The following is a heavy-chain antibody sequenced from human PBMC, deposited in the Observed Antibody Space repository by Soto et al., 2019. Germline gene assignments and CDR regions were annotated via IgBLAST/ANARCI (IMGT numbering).Heavy chain of an antibody. V-gene: IGHV5-51*01. CDR1: GYNFNRYW. Sequence: PGESLKISCKGSGYNFNRYWIGWVRQMPGKGLEWMGVIYPGDSDTRYSPSLQGQVTISADKSSSAAYLQWSSLQASDTTTYYCARSLLNGTCEAFDIWGQGTMVTVSS. J-gene: IGHJ3*02. CDR2: IYPGDSDT. D-gene: IGHD2-8*01. CDR3: ARSLLNGTCEAFDI.